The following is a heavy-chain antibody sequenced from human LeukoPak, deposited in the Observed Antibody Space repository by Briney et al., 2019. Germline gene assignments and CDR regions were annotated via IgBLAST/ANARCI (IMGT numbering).Heavy chain of an antibody. V-gene: IGHV3-48*01. CDR3: AKVSAAMAYLHPDY. Sequence: GGSLRLSCAASGFTFSSYSMNRVRQAPGKGLEWVSYISSSSSTIYYADSVKGRFTISRDNSKNTLYLQMNSLRAEDTAVYYCAKVSAAMAYLHPDYWGQGTLVTVSS. J-gene: IGHJ4*02. D-gene: IGHD5-18*01. CDR2: ISSSSSTI. CDR1: GFTFSSYS.